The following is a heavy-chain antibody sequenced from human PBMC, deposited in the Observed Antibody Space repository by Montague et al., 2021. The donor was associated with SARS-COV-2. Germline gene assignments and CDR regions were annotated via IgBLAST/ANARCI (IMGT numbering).Heavy chain of an antibody. D-gene: IGHD3-9*01. CDR1: GGSIRSSSYY. V-gene: IGHV4-39*01. Sequence: SETLSLTCTVSGGSIRSSSYYWCWLRQPPGKGLEWIGSIYYSGSTYYNPSLKSRVTISVDTSKNQFSLKLSSVTAADTAVYYCARHRITIFLGCMFDYWGQGTLVTVSS. CDR3: ARHRITIFLGCMFDY. CDR2: IYYSGST. J-gene: IGHJ4*02.